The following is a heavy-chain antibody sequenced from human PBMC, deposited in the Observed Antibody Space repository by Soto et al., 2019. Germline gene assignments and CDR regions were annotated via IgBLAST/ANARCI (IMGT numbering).Heavy chain of an antibody. D-gene: IGHD1-26*01. CDR2: MSARSGDP. Sequence: QVQLVQSGGEVKKPGASVMVSCQASGYPFNKFAIHWVRQAPGHGLGWLGRMSARSGDPNSAPTVRERTPMATATSSNTCYRALRSLRSDVTAVYCCAREVGHGTEKHGYGLDVWGQGTRVTV. J-gene: IGHJ6*02. V-gene: IGHV1-18*01. CDR1: GYPFNKFA. CDR3: AREVGHGTEKHGYGLDV.